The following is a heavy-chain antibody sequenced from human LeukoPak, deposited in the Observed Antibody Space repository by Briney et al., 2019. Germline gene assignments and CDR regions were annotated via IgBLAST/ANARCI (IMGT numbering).Heavy chain of an antibody. CDR3: ARDTSVGAFDI. V-gene: IGHV4-59*12. CDR2: IYYSGST. J-gene: IGHJ3*02. Sequence: SETLSLTCTVSGGSISSYYWSWIRQPPGKGLEWIGYIYYSGSTNYNPSLKSRVTLSVDRSKNQFSLKLSSVTAADAAVYYCARDTSVGAFDIWGQGTMVTVSS. CDR1: GGSISSYY. D-gene: IGHD1-26*01.